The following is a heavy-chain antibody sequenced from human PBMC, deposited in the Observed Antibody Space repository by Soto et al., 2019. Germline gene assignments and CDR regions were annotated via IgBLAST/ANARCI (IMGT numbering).Heavy chain of an antibody. J-gene: IGHJ4*02. CDR1: GYTFTGYY. CDR2: INPNSGGT. Sequence: QVQLVQSGAEVKKPGASVKVSCKASGYTFTGYYMHWVRQAPGQGLEWMGWINPNSGGTNYAQKFQGWVTMTRDTSISRAYMERRRLRSNDTAVYSCASGGGGGGNGVFVYWGQGTLVTVSS. D-gene: IGHD2-15*01. CDR3: ASGGGGGGNGVFVY. V-gene: IGHV1-2*04.